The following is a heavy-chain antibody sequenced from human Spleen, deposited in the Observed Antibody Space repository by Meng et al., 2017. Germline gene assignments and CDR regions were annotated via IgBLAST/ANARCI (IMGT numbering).Heavy chain of an antibody. CDR1: GYTFTGYY. CDR3: ARDLGYYDSSGSVYNDYYYYGMDV. V-gene: IGHV1-2*06. CDR2: INPNTGGT. J-gene: IGHJ6*02. Sequence: ASVKVSCKASGYTFTGYYMHWVRQAPGQGLEWMGRINPNTGGTEYGQKFQGRVTMTRDTSTSTVYMELSSLRSEDTAVYYCARDLGYYDSSGSVYNDYYYYGMDVWGQGTMVTVSS. D-gene: IGHD3-22*01.